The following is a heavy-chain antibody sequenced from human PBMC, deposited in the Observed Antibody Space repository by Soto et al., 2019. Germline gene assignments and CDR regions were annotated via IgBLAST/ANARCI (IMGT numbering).Heavy chain of an antibody. CDR2: IYYTGST. CDR1: GGSISSYY. V-gene: IGHV4-59*01. D-gene: IGHD4-17*01. CDR3: ARGGTYGDYFDY. Sequence: SETLSLTCTVSGGSISSYYWTWIRQSPGKGLEWIGYIYYTGSTKYSPSLKSRVTISLGTSRNQFSLNLSSVTAADTAVYFCARGGTYGDYFDYWGQGTVVTVS. J-gene: IGHJ4*02.